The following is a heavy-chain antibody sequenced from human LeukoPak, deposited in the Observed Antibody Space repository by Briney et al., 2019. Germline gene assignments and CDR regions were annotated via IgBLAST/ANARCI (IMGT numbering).Heavy chain of an antibody. Sequence: PGGSLRLSCAASGFTFSSYEMNWVRQAPGKGLEWVSYISSSGSTIYYADSVKGRFTISRDNAKNSLYLQMNSLRAEDTAVYYCARGGGNWNFREFDYWGQGTLVTVSS. D-gene: IGHD1-7*01. CDR1: GFTFSSYE. V-gene: IGHV3-48*03. J-gene: IGHJ4*02. CDR3: ARGGGNWNFREFDY. CDR2: ISSSGSTI.